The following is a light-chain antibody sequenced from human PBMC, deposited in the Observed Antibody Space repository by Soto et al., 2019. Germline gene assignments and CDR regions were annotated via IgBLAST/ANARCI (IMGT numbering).Light chain of an antibody. V-gene: IGKV3-20*01. CDR1: QSVGSSH. Sequence: DIVLTQSPVTLSLSPGERATLSCRASQSVGSSHLAWYQQKPGQAPRLVIYGASRRATGIPDRFSGSGSGTDFTLTNSRLENEDFAVYYCQQYDSSPLYTFGQGTKLEIK. J-gene: IGKJ2*01. CDR2: GAS. CDR3: QQYDSSPLYT.